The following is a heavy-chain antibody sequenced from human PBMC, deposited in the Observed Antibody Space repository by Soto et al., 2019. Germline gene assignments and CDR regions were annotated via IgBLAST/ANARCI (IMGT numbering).Heavy chain of an antibody. CDR2: IYYSGST. CDR1: GGSVSSGSYY. V-gene: IGHV4-61*01. CDR3: ARATWDSSGWKLEAGIIKLYYYGMGV. J-gene: IGHJ6*02. D-gene: IGHD6-19*01. Sequence: PSETLSLTSTVFGGSVSSGSYYWSLIPKPPRKGLERIRYIYYSGSTNYNPSLKSRVTISVDTSMNQFCLKLSSVTAADTAVYYGARATWDSSGWKLEAGIIKLYYYGMGVWGQGTTVTVSS.